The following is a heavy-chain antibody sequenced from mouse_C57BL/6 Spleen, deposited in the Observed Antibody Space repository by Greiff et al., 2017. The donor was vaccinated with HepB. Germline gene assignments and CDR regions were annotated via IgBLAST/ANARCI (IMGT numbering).Heavy chain of an antibody. CDR1: GYTFTSYW. CDR3: ARRGLLRSFDY. CDR2: IYPSDSET. V-gene: IGHV1-61*01. D-gene: IGHD1-1*01. Sequence: VQLQQPGAELVRPGSSVKLSCKASGYTFTSYWMDWVRQRPGQGLEWIGNIYPSDSETHYNQKFKDKATLTVDKSSSTAYMQLSSLTSEDSAVYYCARRGLLRSFDYWGQGTTLTVSS. J-gene: IGHJ2*01.